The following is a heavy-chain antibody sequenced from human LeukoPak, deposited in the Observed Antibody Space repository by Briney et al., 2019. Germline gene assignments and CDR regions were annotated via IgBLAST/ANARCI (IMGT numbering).Heavy chain of an antibody. CDR3: ARLRYCSGGSCLGTWFDP. CDR1: GYSFTSHW. Sequence: GESLKISCKGSGYSFTSHWIGWVRQMPGKGLEWMGIIYPGDSDTRYSPSFQGQVTISADKSISTAYLQWSSLKASDTAMYYCARLRYCSGGSCLGTWFDPWGQGTLVTVSS. J-gene: IGHJ5*02. V-gene: IGHV5-51*01. D-gene: IGHD2-15*01. CDR2: IYPGDSDT.